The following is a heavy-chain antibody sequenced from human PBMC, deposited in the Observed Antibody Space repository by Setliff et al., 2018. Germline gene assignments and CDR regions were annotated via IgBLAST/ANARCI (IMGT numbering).Heavy chain of an antibody. CDR3: ARSPGSGSYYNLNFPYYYYYYGMDV. Sequence: GASVKVSCKASGGTFSSYAISWVRQAPGQGLEWMGGIIPIFGTANYAQKFQGRVTITADESTSTAYMELSSLRSEDTAVYYCARSPGSGSYYNLNFPYYYYYYGMDVWGQGTTVTVSS. CDR2: IIPIFGTA. CDR1: GGTFSSYA. D-gene: IGHD3-10*01. V-gene: IGHV1-69*13. J-gene: IGHJ6*02.